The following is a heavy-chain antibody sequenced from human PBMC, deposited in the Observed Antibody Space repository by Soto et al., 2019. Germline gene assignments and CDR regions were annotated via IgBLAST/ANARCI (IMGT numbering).Heavy chain of an antibody. J-gene: IGHJ1*01. CDR3: AKVYSSNWYVPPQH. Sequence: EVHLLESGGGLVQPGGSLRLSCEASGFHFSSYAMNWVRQAPGKGLEWVSGISGSGGPTYYADSVKGRFIISRDNSKNTLYLQMNSLRVEDTAVYYCAKVYSSNWYVPPQHWGQGTLVTVSS. V-gene: IGHV3-23*01. D-gene: IGHD6-13*01. CDR1: GFHFSSYA. CDR2: ISGSGGPT.